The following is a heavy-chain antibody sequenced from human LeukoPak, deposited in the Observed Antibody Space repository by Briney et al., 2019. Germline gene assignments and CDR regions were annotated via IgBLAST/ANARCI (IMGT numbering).Heavy chain of an antibody. D-gene: IGHD5-12*01. CDR1: GFTFSSYW. CDR3: ARDGPRSGYDLGHFDN. V-gene: IGHV4-4*02. Sequence: GSLRLSCAASGFTFSSYWMSWVRQAPGKGLEWMGSIYYGGTTYYNPFLKSRVTISVDTSKDQFSLKLTSVTAADTAVYYCARDGPRSGYDLGHFDNLGQGTLVTASS. J-gene: IGHJ4*02. CDR2: IYYGGTT.